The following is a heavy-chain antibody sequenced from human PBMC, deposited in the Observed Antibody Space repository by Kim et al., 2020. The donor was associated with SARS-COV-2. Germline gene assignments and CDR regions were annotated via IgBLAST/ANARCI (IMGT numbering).Heavy chain of an antibody. CDR3: ARGRHSDVWNIGAQQYYYFMDV. CDR1: GFTVSASS. CDR2: IYSGGST. Sequence: GGSLRLSCRVSGFTVSASSMTWVRQAPGKGLEWVSLIYSGGSTLYADSLKDRFSVSRDTSRNTLYLQANTLTVEDTAIYYCARGRHSDVWNIGAQQYYYFMDVWGQGTTVTVSS. V-gene: IGHV3-53*03. D-gene: IGHD2-8*02. J-gene: IGHJ6*02.